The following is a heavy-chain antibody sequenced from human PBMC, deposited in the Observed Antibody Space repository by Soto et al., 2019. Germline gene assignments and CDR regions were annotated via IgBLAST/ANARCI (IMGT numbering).Heavy chain of an antibody. CDR2: ISYDGSNK. J-gene: IGHJ6*02. V-gene: IGHV3-30-3*01. Sequence: PGGSLRLSCAASGFTFSSYAMHWVRQAPGKGLEWVAVISYDGSNKYYADSVKGRFTISRDNSKNALYLQMNSLRAEDTAVYYCARGALVVPAAIYYYGMDVWGHGTTVTVSS. CDR1: GFTFSSYA. D-gene: IGHD2-2*01. CDR3: ARGALVVPAAIYYYGMDV.